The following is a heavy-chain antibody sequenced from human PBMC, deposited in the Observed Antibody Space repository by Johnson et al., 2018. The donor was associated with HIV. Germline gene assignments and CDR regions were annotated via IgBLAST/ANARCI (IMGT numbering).Heavy chain of an antibody. CDR1: GFTFSNYW. J-gene: IGHJ3*02. Sequence: VQLVESGGGVVQPGRSLRLSCAASGFTFSNYWMHWIRQAPGKGLVWVSRMNGDGSSTTYADSVKGRFTISRDNAKNTLYLQMNSLRVEDTAVDYCAREQVLIGERAFDIWGQGTTVTVSS. D-gene: IGHD2-21*01. CDR3: AREQVLIGERAFDI. V-gene: IGHV3-74*01. CDR2: MNGDGSST.